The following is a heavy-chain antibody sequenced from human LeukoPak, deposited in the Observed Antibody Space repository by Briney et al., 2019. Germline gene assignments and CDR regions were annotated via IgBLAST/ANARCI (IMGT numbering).Heavy chain of an antibody. D-gene: IGHD1-26*01. CDR1: GFTFSSYW. CDR3: ARDRDSGSPEGDWFDP. V-gene: IGHV3-74*01. Sequence: GGSLRLSCAASGFTFSSYWMHWVRHAPGKGLVWVSRINSDGSSTSYADSVKGRFTISRDNAKNTLYLQMNSLRAEDTAVYYCARDRDSGSPEGDWFDPWGQGTLVTGSS. J-gene: IGHJ5*02. CDR2: INSDGSST.